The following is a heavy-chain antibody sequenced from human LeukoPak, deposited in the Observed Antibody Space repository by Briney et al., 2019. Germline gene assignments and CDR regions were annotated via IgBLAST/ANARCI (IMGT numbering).Heavy chain of an antibody. V-gene: IGHV3-30-3*01. CDR2: ISYDGSNK. D-gene: IGHD3-22*01. CDR3: ASSYYLYYFDY. Sequence: GKSLRLSCVGSGFTFSNYPLPWVRQAPGKGLEWVAVISYDGSNKYYADSVKGRFTISRDNSKNTLYLQMNSLRAEDTAVYYCASSYYLYYFDYWGQGTLVTVSS. J-gene: IGHJ4*02. CDR1: GFTFSNYP.